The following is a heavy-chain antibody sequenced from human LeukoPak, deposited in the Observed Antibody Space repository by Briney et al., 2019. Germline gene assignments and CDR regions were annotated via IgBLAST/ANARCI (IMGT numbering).Heavy chain of an antibody. J-gene: IGHJ6*03. CDR2: MNPNSGNT. CDR1: GYTFTSYD. Sequence: ASVKVSCKASGYTFTSYDINWVRQATGQGLEWMGWMNPNSGNTGYAQKFQGRVTITRNTSIGTAYMELSSLRPEDTAVYYCAKGSGYEAQYYYYYMDVWGKGTTVTISS. D-gene: IGHD5-12*01. CDR3: AKGSGYEAQYYYYYMDV. V-gene: IGHV1-8*03.